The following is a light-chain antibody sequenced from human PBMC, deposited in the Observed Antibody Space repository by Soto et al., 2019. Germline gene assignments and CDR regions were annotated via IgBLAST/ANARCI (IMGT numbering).Light chain of an antibody. Sequence: DIQMTQSPSSLSASVGDRVTITCRASQRISNYLNWYQQKPGKAPNLLIYAASNLQSGVPSRFSGSGSGTDYTLTVTSLQPEDFATYYCQQSYSTPYTFGQGTKLEIK. CDR3: QQSYSTPYT. V-gene: IGKV1-39*01. CDR1: QRISNY. J-gene: IGKJ2*01. CDR2: AAS.